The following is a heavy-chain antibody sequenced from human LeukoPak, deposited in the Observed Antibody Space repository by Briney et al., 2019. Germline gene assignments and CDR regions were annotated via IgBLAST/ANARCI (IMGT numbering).Heavy chain of an antibody. CDR2: IHYSGTT. CDR3: ARVTPSGWSDY. CDR1: GGAISGLY. D-gene: IGHD6-19*01. V-gene: IGHV4-59*01. J-gene: IGHJ4*02. Sequence: PSETLSLTCTVSGGAISGLYWSWIRQSPGKGLEWIGYIHYSGTTNYNSSLKSRVTISVDMSKSHFSLKLSSVTAADTAVYYCARVTPSGWSDYWGQGTLVTVSS.